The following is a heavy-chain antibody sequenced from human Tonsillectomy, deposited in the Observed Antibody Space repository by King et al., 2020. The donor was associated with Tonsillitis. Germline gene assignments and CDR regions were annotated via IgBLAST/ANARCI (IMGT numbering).Heavy chain of an antibody. J-gene: IGHJ4*02. V-gene: IGHV6-1*01. D-gene: IGHD3-3*01. Sequence: VQLQQSGPGLVKPSQTLSLTCAISGDSVSTNSAAWNWIRQSPSRGLEWLGRTYYRSKWYNDYAVSVKSRMTINPDTSKNQFSLQLNSVTPEDTAVYYCARAPYYDFWSGYYMGFDNWGQGTLVTVSS. CDR1: GDSVSTNSAA. CDR2: TYYRSKWYN. CDR3: ARAPYYDFWSGYYMGFDN.